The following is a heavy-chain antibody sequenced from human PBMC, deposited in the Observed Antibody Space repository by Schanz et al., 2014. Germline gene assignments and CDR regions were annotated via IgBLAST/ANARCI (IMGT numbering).Heavy chain of an antibody. Sequence: QVQLQQWGAGLLKPSETLSLTCAFSGGSFSGYFWSWIRQPPGKGLEWIGEINHSGSTNYNPSLKSRVIISVDTSKNQFSLKLSSVTAADTAVYYCARDLEGFDYWGQGTLVTVSS. J-gene: IGHJ4*02. CDR1: GGSFSGYF. CDR2: INHSGST. V-gene: IGHV4-34*01. CDR3: ARDLEGFDY. D-gene: IGHD1-1*01.